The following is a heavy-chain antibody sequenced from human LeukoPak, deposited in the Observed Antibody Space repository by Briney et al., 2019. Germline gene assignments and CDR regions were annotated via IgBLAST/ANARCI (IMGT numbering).Heavy chain of an antibody. Sequence: SVKVSCKASGGTFSSYAISWVRQAPGQGLEWMGGIIPIFGTANYAQKFQGRVTITADESTSTAYMELSSLRSEDTAVYYCARDGQLGTTTTDYGMDVWGQGTTVTVSS. CDR2: IIPIFGTA. J-gene: IGHJ6*02. V-gene: IGHV1-69*13. CDR1: GGTFSSYA. CDR3: ARDGQLGTTTTDYGMDV. D-gene: IGHD1-26*01.